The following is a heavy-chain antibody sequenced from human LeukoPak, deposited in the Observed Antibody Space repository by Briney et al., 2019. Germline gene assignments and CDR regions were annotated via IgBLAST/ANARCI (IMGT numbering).Heavy chain of an antibody. CDR1: GFTVSSDY. D-gene: IGHD2-2*01. V-gene: IGHV3-53*01. CDR2: IYSSGST. J-gene: IGHJ4*02. CDR3: ARGSSSVTLPGD. Sequence: GGSLRLSCVVSGFTVSSDYMSWVRQAPGKGLEWVSVIYSSGSTYYTDSVKGRFTISRDNSKNTLYLQMNSLRVEDTAVYYCARGSSSVTLPGDWGQGTLVTVSS.